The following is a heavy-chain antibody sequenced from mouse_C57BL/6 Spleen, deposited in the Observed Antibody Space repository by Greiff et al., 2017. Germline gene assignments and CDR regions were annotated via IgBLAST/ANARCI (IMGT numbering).Heavy chain of an antibody. J-gene: IGHJ4*01. D-gene: IGHD2-3*01. CDR2: IYPRSGNT. V-gene: IGHV1-81*01. Sequence: QVQLQQSGAELARPGASVKLSCKASGYTFTSYGISWVKQRTGQGLEWIGEIYPRSGNTYYNEKFKGKATLTADKSSSTAYMELRSLTSEDSAVDFCARGWSYAMDYWGQGTSVTVSS. CDR1: GYTFTSYG. CDR3: ARGWSYAMDY.